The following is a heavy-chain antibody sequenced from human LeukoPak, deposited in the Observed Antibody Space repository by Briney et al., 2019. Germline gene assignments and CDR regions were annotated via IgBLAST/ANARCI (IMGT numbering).Heavy chain of an antibody. CDR2: ITGSVIST. D-gene: IGHD4-11*01. Sequence: GGSLRLSCAASGFTFSNYAMSWVRQAPGKGLEWVSGITGSVISTYYADSVKGRFTISRDNAKNSLYLQMNSLRAEDTAVYYCARPTDYPVLGAFDIWGQGTMVTVSS. CDR3: ARPTDYPVLGAFDI. V-gene: IGHV3-23*01. CDR1: GFTFSNYA. J-gene: IGHJ3*02.